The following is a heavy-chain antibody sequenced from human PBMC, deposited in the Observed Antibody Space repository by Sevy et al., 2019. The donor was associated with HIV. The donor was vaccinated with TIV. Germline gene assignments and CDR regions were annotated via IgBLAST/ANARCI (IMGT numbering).Heavy chain of an antibody. V-gene: IGHV3-72*01. Sequence: GGSLRLSCATSGFTFSDHYMDWVRQAPGKGLEWVGRTRNKANSYTTEYAASVKGRFTISRDDSKNSLYLQMNSLITKTTAVYYCARAIYYYDSSGYSYLYYFDYWGQGTLVTVSS. D-gene: IGHD3-22*01. CDR1: GFTFSDHY. CDR2: TRNKANSYTT. CDR3: ARAIYYYDSSGYSYLYYFDY. J-gene: IGHJ4*02.